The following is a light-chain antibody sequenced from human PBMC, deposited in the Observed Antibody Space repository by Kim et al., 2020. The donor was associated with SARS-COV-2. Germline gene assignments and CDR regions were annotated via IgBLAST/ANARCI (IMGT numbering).Light chain of an antibody. CDR2: GKN. CDR3: HSRDSGGYVI. CDR1: SLRNYY. J-gene: IGLJ2*01. V-gene: IGLV3-19*01. Sequence: SSELTQDPAVSVALGQTVRITCQGDSLRNYYGTWYQQKPGQAPILVISGKNNRPSGIPDRFSGSSSGNTASLTIGGAQAEDEADFYCHSRDSGGYVIFGGGTQLTVL.